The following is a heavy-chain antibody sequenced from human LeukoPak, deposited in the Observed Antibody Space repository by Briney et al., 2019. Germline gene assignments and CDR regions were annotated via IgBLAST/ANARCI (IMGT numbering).Heavy chain of an antibody. CDR2: ISYDGSNK. Sequence: GGSLRLSCAASGFTFSSYGMHWVRQAPGKGLEWVAVISYDGSNKYYADSVKGRFTISRDNSKNTLYLQMNSLRAEDTAVYYCAKGYYDSSGYYDYWGQGALVTVSS. J-gene: IGHJ4*02. D-gene: IGHD3-22*01. V-gene: IGHV3-30*18. CDR1: GFTFSSYG. CDR3: AKGYYDSSGYYDY.